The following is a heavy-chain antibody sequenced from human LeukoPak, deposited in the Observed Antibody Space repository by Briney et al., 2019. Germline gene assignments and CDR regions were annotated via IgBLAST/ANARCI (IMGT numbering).Heavy chain of an antibody. J-gene: IGHJ4*02. V-gene: IGHV4-34*01. D-gene: IGHD4/OR15-4a*01. CDR1: GGSFSGYY. CDR3: ARGGRTISGRFSY. CDR2: ITDTGST. Sequence: SETLSLTCTLHGGSFSGYYWSWIRQVPGKGLEWIGEITDTGSTDYSPSLKGRVTMSIDTSKNQHSLSLTSVTAADTAVYFCARGGRTISGRFSYWGRGTPVTVSS.